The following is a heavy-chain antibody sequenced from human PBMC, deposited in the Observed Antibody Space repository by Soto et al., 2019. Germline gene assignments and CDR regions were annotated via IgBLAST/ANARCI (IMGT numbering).Heavy chain of an antibody. V-gene: IGHV4-39*01. Sequence: SETLSLTCIVSGGSISSSSYYWGWIRQSPGKGLEWIGSVYYGGGTSYNPSLKSRVTISVDTSKNKFSLKLSSVTAADTAVYYCARQGGYNWNDERAYYYYGMDVWGQGTTVTVSS. CDR3: ARQGGYNWNDERAYYYYGMDV. CDR1: GGSISSSSYY. CDR2: VYYGGGT. J-gene: IGHJ6*02. D-gene: IGHD1-1*01.